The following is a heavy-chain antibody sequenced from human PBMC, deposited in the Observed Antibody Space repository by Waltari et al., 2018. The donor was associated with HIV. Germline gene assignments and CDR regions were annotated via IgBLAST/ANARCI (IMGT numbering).Heavy chain of an antibody. V-gene: IGHV1-24*01. CDR2: VDPEDGET. CDR1: GILVTKLS. D-gene: IGHD3-16*01. Sequence: QLEQPGAVVKKPGASVRVSCKGSGILVTKLSIHWVRQTPEKGLEWMGQVDPEDGETTYAQKFPGRVTMTQDTSTNTAYLELSSLRSEDTAVFYCATDVCVTGTPRGTCDWGQGTLVTVSS. J-gene: IGHJ4*02. CDR3: ATDVCVTGTPRGTCD.